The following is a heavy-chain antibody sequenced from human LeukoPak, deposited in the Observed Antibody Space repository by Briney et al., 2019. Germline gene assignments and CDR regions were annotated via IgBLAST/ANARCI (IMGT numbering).Heavy chain of an antibody. CDR3: ARTVRYYDY. V-gene: IGHV3-30*03. CDR2: ISYDGSKK. J-gene: IGHJ4*02. CDR1: GFTFSNYG. D-gene: IGHD3-3*01. Sequence: GSLRLSCAASGFTFSNYGMHWVRQAPGKGLEWVAVISYDGSKKYYANSVKGRFTISRDNSKNTLYLQMGSLRAEDMAVYYCARTVRYYDYWGQGTLVTVSS.